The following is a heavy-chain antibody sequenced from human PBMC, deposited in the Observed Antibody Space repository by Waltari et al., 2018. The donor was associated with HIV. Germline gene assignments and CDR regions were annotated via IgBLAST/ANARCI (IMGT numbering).Heavy chain of an antibody. CDR3: ATCNIGSGWYLKSPIRI. CDR2: ISSSGGRT. Sequence: VQMLESGGDLVQPGGSLRLSCAGPGLNFATSGLGWVRQVPGKGLEWMSAISSSGGRTYYAESVKGRFIISRDNSKKTVTLQLKNLRLGDTAMYYCATCNIGSGWYLKSPIRIWGQGTLVTVS. CDR1: GLNFATSG. J-gene: IGHJ4*02. D-gene: IGHD6-19*01. V-gene: IGHV3-23*05.